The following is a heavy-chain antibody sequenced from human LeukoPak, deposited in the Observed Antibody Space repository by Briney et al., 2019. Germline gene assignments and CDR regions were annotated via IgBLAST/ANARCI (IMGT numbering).Heavy chain of an antibody. D-gene: IGHD3-22*01. V-gene: IGHV5-51*01. CDR2: IYPGVSDT. Sequence: GESLKISCKGSGYSFTSYWIGWVRQMPGKGLEWMGIIYPGVSDTRYSPSFQGQVTISADKSISTAYLQWSSLKASDTAMYYCARRKYYDSSGYYVSYWFDPWGQGTLVTVSS. CDR3: ARRKYYDSSGYYVSYWFDP. CDR1: GYSFTSYW. J-gene: IGHJ5*02.